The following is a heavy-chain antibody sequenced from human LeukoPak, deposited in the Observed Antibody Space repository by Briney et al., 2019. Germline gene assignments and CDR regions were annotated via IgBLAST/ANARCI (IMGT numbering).Heavy chain of an antibody. CDR3: ARGRVSVGDASGWSG. V-gene: IGHV1-2*02. Sequence: VASVKVSCRASGYTFTDYYIHWVRQAPGQGLEWMGWLNPNSGGTKYAEKFQGRVTMTRDTYISTAYVELSSLSSDDTAAYYCARGRVSVGDASGWSGWGQGTLVTVSS. CDR1: GYTFTDYY. CDR2: LNPNSGGT. J-gene: IGHJ4*02. D-gene: IGHD6-19*01.